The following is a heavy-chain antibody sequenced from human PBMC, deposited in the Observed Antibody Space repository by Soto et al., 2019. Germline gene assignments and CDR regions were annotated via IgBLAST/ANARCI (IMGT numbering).Heavy chain of an antibody. D-gene: IGHD3-22*01. CDR2: IYWDDDK. CDR3: AHTNSYATSGYSFDY. Sequence: QITLKESGPTLVKPTQTLTLTCTFSGFSLSTSGMGVGWIRQPPGKALEWLALIYWDDDKRYSPSLKSRLTITKDTSKNQVVLTMGNMDPVDTATYYCAHTNSYATSGYSFDYWGQGTLVTVSS. CDR1: GFSLSTSGMG. V-gene: IGHV2-5*02. J-gene: IGHJ4*02.